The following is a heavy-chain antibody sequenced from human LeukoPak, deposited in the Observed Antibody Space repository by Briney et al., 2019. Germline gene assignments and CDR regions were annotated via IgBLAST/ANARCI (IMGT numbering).Heavy chain of an antibody. CDR2: INHDGSDI. Sequence: GGSLRLSCAVSGFTVSTYVMHWVRRAPGEGLVWVSRINHDGSDISYADSVKGRSTISRDNAKNTLYLQMNSLRADDTAIYYCVRDSNFKIDYWGQGTLVTVSS. V-gene: IGHV3-74*01. J-gene: IGHJ4*02. CDR1: GFTVSTYV. D-gene: IGHD5-24*01. CDR3: VRDSNFKIDY.